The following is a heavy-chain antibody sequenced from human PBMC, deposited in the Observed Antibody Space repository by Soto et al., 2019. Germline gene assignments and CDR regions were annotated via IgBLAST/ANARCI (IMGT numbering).Heavy chain of an antibody. D-gene: IGHD6-13*01. CDR3: ARESSLIAAGGAFDI. J-gene: IGHJ3*02. CDR2: TYDRAKWYN. Sequence: SQTLSLTCANSGDSVSSNSLDWNWIKQSPSRGLEWLGRTYDRAKWYNDYAVSVKSRITINADTSKNKFYLQLNSVTPEDTAVSYWARESSLIAAGGAFDIWGQGTMVTVSS. V-gene: IGHV6-1*01. CDR1: GDSVSSNSLD.